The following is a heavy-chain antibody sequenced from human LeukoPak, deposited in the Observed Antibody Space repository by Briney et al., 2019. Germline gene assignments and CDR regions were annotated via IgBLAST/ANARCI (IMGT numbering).Heavy chain of an antibody. CDR3: ARDLFGRDYYDSSGYYN. Sequence: GGTLRRSSAGSGFTFSNYPMHRVRQAPGKGLEGGAVISYDGSNKYYADSVKGRFTISRDNSKNTLYLQMNRLRAEDTAVYYCARDLFGRDYYDSSGYYNWGQGTLVTVSS. V-gene: IGHV3-30-3*01. CDR2: ISYDGSNK. D-gene: IGHD3-22*01. CDR1: GFTFSNYP. J-gene: IGHJ4*02.